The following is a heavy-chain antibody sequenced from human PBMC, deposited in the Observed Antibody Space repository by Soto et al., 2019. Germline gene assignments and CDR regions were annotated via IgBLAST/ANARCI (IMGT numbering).Heavy chain of an antibody. CDR3: TTDHIDYYGSGSPGMDV. Sequence: EVQLVESGGGLVKPGGSLRLSCAASGFTFSNAWMSWVRQAPGKGLEWVGRIKSKTDGGTTDYAAPVKGRFTISRDDSKNTLYLQMNSLKTEDTAMYYCTTDHIDYYGSGSPGMDVWGQGTTVTVSS. J-gene: IGHJ6*02. CDR1: GFTFSNAW. CDR2: IKSKTDGGTT. V-gene: IGHV3-15*01. D-gene: IGHD3-10*01.